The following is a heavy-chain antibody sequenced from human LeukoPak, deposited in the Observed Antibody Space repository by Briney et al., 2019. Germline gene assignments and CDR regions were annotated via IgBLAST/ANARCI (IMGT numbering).Heavy chain of an antibody. V-gene: IGHV1-24*01. CDR1: GYTLTELS. Sequence: ASVKVSCKVSGYTLTELSMHWVRRAPGKGLEWMGGFDPEDGETVYAQRFQGRVTMTEDTSTDTAYMELSSLRSEDTAVYYCATGSLRLGEFSLGYWGQGTLVTVSS. CDR2: FDPEDGET. D-gene: IGHD3-16*02. CDR3: ATGSLRLGEFSLGY. J-gene: IGHJ4*02.